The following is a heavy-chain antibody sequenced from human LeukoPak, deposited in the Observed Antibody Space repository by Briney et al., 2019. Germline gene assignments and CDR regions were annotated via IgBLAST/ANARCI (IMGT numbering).Heavy chain of an antibody. CDR3: ARDRRLDSSSPQGY. Sequence: ASVKVSCKASGYTFTSYGISWVRQAPGQGLEWMGWISAYNGNTNYAQKLQGRVTMTTDTSTSTAYMELRSLRSDDTAVYHCARDRRLDSSSPQGYWGQGTLVTVSS. CDR2: ISAYNGNT. J-gene: IGHJ4*02. V-gene: IGHV1-18*01. CDR1: GYTFTSYG. D-gene: IGHD6-13*01.